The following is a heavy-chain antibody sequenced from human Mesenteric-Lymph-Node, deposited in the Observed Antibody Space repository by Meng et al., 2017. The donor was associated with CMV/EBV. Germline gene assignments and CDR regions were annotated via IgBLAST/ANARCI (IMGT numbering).Heavy chain of an antibody. V-gene: IGHV5-51*01. CDR1: GYSFTTYW. Sequence: KGSGYSFTTYWIGWVRQMHGKGLEWMGIIYPGDSDTRYSPSFQGQVTISADKSISTTYLQWSSLKASDTAMYYCAGGQLWLPAAFDYWGQGTLVTVSS. J-gene: IGHJ4*02. CDR3: AGGQLWLPAAFDY. CDR2: IYPGDSDT. D-gene: IGHD5-18*01.